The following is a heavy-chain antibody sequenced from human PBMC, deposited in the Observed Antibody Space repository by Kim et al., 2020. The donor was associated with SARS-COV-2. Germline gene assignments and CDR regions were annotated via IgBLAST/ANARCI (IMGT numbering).Heavy chain of an antibody. CDR3: AKMRGGYYLDAFDI. D-gene: IGHD3-22*01. J-gene: IGHJ3*02. Sequence: ADSVKGRFTISRDNSKNTLYLQMNSLRAEDTAVYYCAKMRGGYYLDAFDIWGQGTMVTVSS. V-gene: IGHV3-23*01.